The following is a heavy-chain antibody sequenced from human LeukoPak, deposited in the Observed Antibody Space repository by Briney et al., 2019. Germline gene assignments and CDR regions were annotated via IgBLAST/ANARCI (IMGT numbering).Heavy chain of an antibody. CDR3: ARDRVEWGYSYGFTAVGY. J-gene: IGHJ4*02. CDR2: ISAYNGNT. CDR1: GYTFTSYG. D-gene: IGHD5-18*01. V-gene: IGHV1-18*01. Sequence: ASVKVSCKASGYTFTSYGISWVRQAPGQGLEWMGWISAYNGNTNYAQKLQGKVTMTTDTSTSTAYMELRSLRSDDTAVYYCARDRVEWGYSYGFTAVGYWGQGTLVTVSS.